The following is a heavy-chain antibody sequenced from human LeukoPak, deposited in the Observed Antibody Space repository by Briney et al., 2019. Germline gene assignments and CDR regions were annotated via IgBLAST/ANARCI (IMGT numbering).Heavy chain of an antibody. J-gene: IGHJ3*02. V-gene: IGHV3-23*01. CDR3: AKSRVEVAGTGGFDT. CDR2: ISGSGGST. Sequence: GGSLRLSCAASGFTFSSYAMSWVRQAPGKGLEWVSAISGSGGSTYYADSVKGRFTISRDDSENTVYVQMNSLRAEDTTVYYCAKSRVEVAGTGGFDTWGQGTLVAVSS. CDR1: GFTFSSYA. D-gene: IGHD2-8*02.